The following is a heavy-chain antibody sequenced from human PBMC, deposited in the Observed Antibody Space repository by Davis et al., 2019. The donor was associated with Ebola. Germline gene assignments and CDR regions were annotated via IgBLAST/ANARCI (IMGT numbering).Heavy chain of an antibody. CDR3: AREGGRYYDSSGYVFDI. J-gene: IGHJ3*02. D-gene: IGHD3-22*01. V-gene: IGHV1-46*01. CDR1: GYRFTSYY. CDR2: INPITGGT. Sequence: ASVKVSCKASGYRFTSYYMHWVRQAPGQGLEWMGIINPITGGTSHAQNFQVRVNMTRDTSTSTVYMELSSLRSEDTAVYYCAREGGRYYDSSGYVFDIWGQGTVVKVSS.